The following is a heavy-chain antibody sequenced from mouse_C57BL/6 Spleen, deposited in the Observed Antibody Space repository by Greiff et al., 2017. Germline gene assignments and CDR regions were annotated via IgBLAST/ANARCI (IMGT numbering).Heavy chain of an antibody. D-gene: IGHD1-1*01. J-gene: IGHJ1*03. Sequence: VQLQQSGPELVKPGASVKISCKASGYTFTDYYMNWVKQSHGKSLEWIGDINPNNGGTSYNQKFKGKATLTVDKSSSTAYMELRSLTSEDSAVYCCARYYGSRRDWYFDVWGTGTTVTVSS. CDR3: ARYYGSRRDWYFDV. V-gene: IGHV1-26*01. CDR1: GYTFTDYY. CDR2: INPNNGGT.